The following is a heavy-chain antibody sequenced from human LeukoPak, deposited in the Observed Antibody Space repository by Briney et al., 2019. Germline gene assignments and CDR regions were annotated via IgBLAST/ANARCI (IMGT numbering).Heavy chain of an antibody. J-gene: IGHJ4*02. Sequence: GRSLRLSCSASGFIFGHYAMHWVRQAPGKGLEYVSSLKNNGGNIYYTDSVKGRFTISRDNSRNTLYLQLSNLRPEDTAVYYCVKDRGGLARDFDQWGQGTLVTVSS. V-gene: IGHV3-64D*06. CDR3: VKDRGGLARDFDQ. CDR1: GFIFGHYA. CDR2: LKNNGGNI. D-gene: IGHD3-10*01.